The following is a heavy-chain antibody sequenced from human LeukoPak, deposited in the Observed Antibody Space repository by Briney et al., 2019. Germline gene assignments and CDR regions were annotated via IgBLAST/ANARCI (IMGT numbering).Heavy chain of an antibody. V-gene: IGHV1-18*01. D-gene: IGHD2-2*01. CDR3: ARGGQFIVVPAASRDYYYMDV. Sequence: ASVKVSCKASGYTFTSYGISWVRQAPGQGLEWMGWISAYNGNTNYAQKLQGRVTMTTDTSTSTAYMELRSLRSDDTAVYYCARGGQFIVVPAASRDYYYMDVWGKGTTVTVSS. CDR1: GYTFTSYG. CDR2: ISAYNGNT. J-gene: IGHJ6*03.